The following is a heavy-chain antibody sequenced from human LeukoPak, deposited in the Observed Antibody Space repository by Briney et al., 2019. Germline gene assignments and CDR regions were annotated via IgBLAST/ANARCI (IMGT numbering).Heavy chain of an antibody. CDR2: IWYDGSNK. CDR3: ARDVFTTYDTGGGYFDY. CDR1: GFTFSSYG. Sequence: GGSLRLSCVVSGFTFSSYGMHWVRQAPGKGLEWVALIWYDGSNKYYADSVKGRFTISRDNSKNTLYLQMNSLRADDTAVYYCARDVFTTYDTGGGYFDYWGRGPLVTVSS. V-gene: IGHV3-33*01. D-gene: IGHD3-22*01. J-gene: IGHJ4*02.